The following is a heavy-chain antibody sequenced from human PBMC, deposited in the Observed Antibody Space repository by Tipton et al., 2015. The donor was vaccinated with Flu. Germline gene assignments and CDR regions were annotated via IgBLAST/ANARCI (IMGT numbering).Heavy chain of an antibody. CDR3: ARRDYSNYVSQPKNWFDL. CDR1: GGSIGSFY. D-gene: IGHD4-11*01. V-gene: IGHV4-4*09. J-gene: IGHJ5*01. Sequence: TLSLTCTVSGGSIGSFYWNWIRQPPGKGLEWIGYIYNNQYTKYNPSLKSRVTISVDTSKNQFSLKMSSVTAADTAVYFCARRDYSNYVSQPKNWFDLWGQGILVTVSA. CDR2: IYNNQYT.